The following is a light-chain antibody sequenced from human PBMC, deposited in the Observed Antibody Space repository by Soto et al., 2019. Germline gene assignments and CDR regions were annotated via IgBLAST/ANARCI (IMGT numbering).Light chain of an antibody. V-gene: IGLV1-51*02. CDR1: SSNIGNNY. CDR3: GTWDSSLRDVV. Sequence: QSVLTQPPSVSAAPGQKVTISCSGSSSNIGNNYVSWYQQLPGTAPKLLIYENIKRPSGIPDRFSGSKSGTSATLGITGLQTGDEADYYCGTWDSSLRDVVFGGGTKLTVL. J-gene: IGLJ2*01. CDR2: ENI.